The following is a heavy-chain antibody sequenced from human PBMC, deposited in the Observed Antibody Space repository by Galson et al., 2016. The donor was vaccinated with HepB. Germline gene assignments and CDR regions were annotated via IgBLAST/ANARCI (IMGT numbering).Heavy chain of an antibody. V-gene: IGHV4-31*03. J-gene: IGHJ5*02. D-gene: IGHD3-9*01. CDR3: ARDGSYDSLAGFYNGWFDP. Sequence: LSLTCSVSVDSMTRPGYYWTWIRQPPGGGLEWIGYIHYSGISFYNPSLRSRVIISLDMSKNQFTLRLTSVTAADTGVYYCARDGSYDSLAGFYNGWFDPWGQGTLVTVSS. CDR2: IHYSGIS. CDR1: VDSMTRPGYY.